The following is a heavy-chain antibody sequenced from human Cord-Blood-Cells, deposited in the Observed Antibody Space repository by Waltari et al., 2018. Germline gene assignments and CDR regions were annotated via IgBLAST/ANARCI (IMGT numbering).Heavy chain of an antibody. CDR3: ARDQGDIVVVPAAIPMNWFDP. CDR2: IYTSGST. D-gene: IGHD2-2*02. V-gene: IGHV4-4*07. CDR1: GGSISSYY. Sequence: QVQLQESGPGLVKPSETLSLTCTVSGGSISSYYWSWIRQPAGKGLEWIGRIYTSGSTNYNPARKSRVTMSVDTAKNQFSRKLSSVTAADTAVYYCARDQGDIVVVPAAIPMNWFDPWGQGTLVTVSS. J-gene: IGHJ5*02.